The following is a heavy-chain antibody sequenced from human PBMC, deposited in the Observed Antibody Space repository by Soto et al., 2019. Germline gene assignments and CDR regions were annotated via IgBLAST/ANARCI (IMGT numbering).Heavy chain of an antibody. Sequence: PGGSLRLSCEDSGFTLSSYDMRWVRQATGKGLEWVSAIGTAGDTTYSGSVKGRFAVSRESAKNTLYLQINSLTAGDTAVYYCAREIAAPGMWYFDYWGQGTLVTVSS. CDR2: IGTAGDT. CDR1: GFTLSSYD. D-gene: IGHD6-13*01. V-gene: IGHV3-13*01. J-gene: IGHJ4*02. CDR3: AREIAAPGMWYFDY.